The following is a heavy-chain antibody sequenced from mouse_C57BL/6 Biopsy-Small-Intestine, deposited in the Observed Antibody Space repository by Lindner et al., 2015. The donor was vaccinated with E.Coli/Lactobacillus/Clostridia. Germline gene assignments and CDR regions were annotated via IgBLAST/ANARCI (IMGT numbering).Heavy chain of an antibody. J-gene: IGHJ4*01. CDR3: ARDRGTTVVAPYYAMDY. CDR2: ISDGGSYT. D-gene: IGHD1-1*01. CDR1: GFTFSSCA. Sequence: VQLQESGGGLVKPGGSLKLSCAASGFTFSSCAMSWVRQTPEKRLEWVATISDGGSYTYYPDNVKGRFTISRDNAKNNLYLQMSHLKSEDTAMYYCARDRGTTVVAPYYAMDYWGQGTSVTVSS. V-gene: IGHV5-4*01.